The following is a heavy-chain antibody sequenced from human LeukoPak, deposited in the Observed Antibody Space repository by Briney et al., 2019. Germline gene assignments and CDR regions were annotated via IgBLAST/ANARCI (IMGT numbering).Heavy chain of an antibody. V-gene: IGHV3-7*01. Sequence: GGSLRLPCVASGFTIDSFYMSWVRQAPGKGLEWVANIDEAGKDRYYADSVKGRFTISRDNTKNSVFLDMTSLRVEDTATYFCARASPGVVFNYFDYWGQGALVPVSS. CDR2: IDEAGKDR. J-gene: IGHJ4*01. CDR3: ARASPGVVFNYFDY. D-gene: IGHD2-15*01. CDR1: GFTIDSFY.